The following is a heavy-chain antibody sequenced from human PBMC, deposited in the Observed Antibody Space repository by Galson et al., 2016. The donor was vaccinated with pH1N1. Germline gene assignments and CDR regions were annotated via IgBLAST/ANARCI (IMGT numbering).Heavy chain of an antibody. CDR2: ITWNSGSI. V-gene: IGHV3-9*01. D-gene: IGHD3-22*01. Sequence: SLRLSCAASGFTFDDYAMHWVRQAPGKGLEWVSGITWNSGSIGYADSVKGRFTISRDNAKNSLYLQMNSLRAEDTAVYYCARVSYDSSGYYYHYYYGMDVWGQGTTVTVSS. CDR3: ARVSYDSSGYYYHYYYGMDV. J-gene: IGHJ6*02. CDR1: GFTFDDYA.